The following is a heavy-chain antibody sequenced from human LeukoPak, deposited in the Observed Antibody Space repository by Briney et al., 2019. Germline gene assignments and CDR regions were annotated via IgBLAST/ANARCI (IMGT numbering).Heavy chain of an antibody. J-gene: IGHJ4*02. CDR1: GFTFSSYE. V-gene: IGHV3-48*03. CDR3: ASGTARRFDY. CDR2: ISGSGSTM. D-gene: IGHD6-13*01. Sequence: PGGSLRLSCAASGFTFSSYEMNWVRQAPGKGLEWVSYISGSGSTMYYADSVKGRFTISRDNAKNSLYLQMNSLRAEDTAVYYCASGTARRFDYWGQGTLVTVSS.